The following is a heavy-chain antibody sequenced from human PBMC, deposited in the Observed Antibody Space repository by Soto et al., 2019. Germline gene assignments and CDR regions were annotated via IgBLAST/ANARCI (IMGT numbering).Heavy chain of an antibody. CDR3: ARWNYQYYFDY. Sequence: SETLSLTCTVSGGSISSYYWSWIRQPPGKGLEWIGYIYYSGSTNYNPSLKSRVTISVDTSKNQFSLKLSSVTAADTAVYYCARWNYQYYFDYWGQGTLVTVSS. D-gene: IGHD1-7*01. CDR2: IYYSGST. J-gene: IGHJ4*02. CDR1: GGSISSYY. V-gene: IGHV4-59*01.